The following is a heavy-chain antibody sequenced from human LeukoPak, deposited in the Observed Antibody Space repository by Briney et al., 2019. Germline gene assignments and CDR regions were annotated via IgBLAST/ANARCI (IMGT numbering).Heavy chain of an antibody. V-gene: IGHV4-39*07. CDR1: GGSISSSSYY. CDR2: IYYSGST. Sequence: SETLSLTCTVSGGSISSSSYYWGWIRQPPGKGLEWIGSIYYSGSTYYNPSLKSRVTISVDTSKNQFSLKLSSVTAADTAVYYCASYPTPTYDFWSGYYKDGAFDIWGQGTMVTVSS. J-gene: IGHJ3*02. CDR3: ASYPTPTYDFWSGYYKDGAFDI. D-gene: IGHD3-3*01.